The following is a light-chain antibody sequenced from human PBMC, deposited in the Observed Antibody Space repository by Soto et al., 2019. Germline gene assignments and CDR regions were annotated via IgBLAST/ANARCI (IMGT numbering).Light chain of an antibody. V-gene: IGKV3-20*01. CDR2: GAS. J-gene: IGKJ5*01. Sequence: EIVLTQSPGTLSLSPVQRATLSCMSSPSISSSYLAWYQQKPGQAPRLLISGASSRATGIPARFSGSGSGTDFTLTISRLEPEDFAVYYCQQYGTSPPITFGQGTRLEIK. CDR1: PSISSSY. CDR3: QQYGTSPPIT.